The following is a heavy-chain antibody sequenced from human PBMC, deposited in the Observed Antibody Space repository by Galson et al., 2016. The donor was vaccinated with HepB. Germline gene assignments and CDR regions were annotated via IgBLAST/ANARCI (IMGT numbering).Heavy chain of an antibody. J-gene: IGHJ6*02. D-gene: IGHD1-14*01. CDR3: ARETPRGIYSYYYGLDV. Sequence: TLSLTCTVPGGSFFSGNYYWSWIRQHPGKGLEWIGHIFYTGSTHYNPSLESRVTISVDTSTDQFSLNLRSVTAADTAVYYCARETPRGIYSYYYGLDVWGPGITVTVSS. CDR2: IFYTGST. V-gene: IGHV4-31*03. CDR1: GGSFFSGNYY.